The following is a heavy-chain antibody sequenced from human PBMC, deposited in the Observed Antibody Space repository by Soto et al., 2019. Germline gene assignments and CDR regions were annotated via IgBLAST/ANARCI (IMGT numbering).Heavy chain of an antibody. CDR2: ISGSGGGT. J-gene: IGHJ6*02. CDR1: GFTFSSYA. D-gene: IGHD3-22*01. CDR3: AKDLRHDSSGYYYYYYGMDV. Sequence: GGSLRLSCAASGFTFSSYAMNWVRQAPGKGLEWVSGISGSGGGTYYADSVKGRFTISRDKSKNTLYLQMNSLRAEDTAIYHCAKDLRHDSSGYYYYYYGMDVWGQGTTVTVSS. V-gene: IGHV3-23*01.